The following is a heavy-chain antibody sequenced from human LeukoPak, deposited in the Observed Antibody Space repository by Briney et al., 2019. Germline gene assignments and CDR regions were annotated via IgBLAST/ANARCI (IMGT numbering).Heavy chain of an antibody. Sequence: GGSLRLSCAASGFTFSSHAMHWVRQAPGKGLEWVAVISYVGSNKYYADSVKGRFTISRDNSKNTLYLQMNSLRAEDTAVYYCARDYVGATTPYFDYWGQGTLVTVSS. D-gene: IGHD1-26*01. CDR2: ISYVGSNK. V-gene: IGHV3-30-3*01. J-gene: IGHJ4*02. CDR3: ARDYVGATTPYFDY. CDR1: GFTFSSHA.